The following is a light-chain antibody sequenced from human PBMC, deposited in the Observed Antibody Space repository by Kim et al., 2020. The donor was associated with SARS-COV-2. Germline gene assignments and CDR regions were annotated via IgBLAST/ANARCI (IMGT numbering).Light chain of an antibody. J-gene: IGKJ4*01. V-gene: IGKV1-5*03. CDR2: KAF. Sequence: DIQMTQSPSTLSASVGDRVTITCRASHSIGNRLAWYQQKPGKAPKLLMNKAFSLQSGVPSRFSGSGSGTEFTLTISNMQPDDFATYYYQQYNSFPITFGGGTKVDIK. CDR3: QQYNSFPIT. CDR1: HSIGNR.